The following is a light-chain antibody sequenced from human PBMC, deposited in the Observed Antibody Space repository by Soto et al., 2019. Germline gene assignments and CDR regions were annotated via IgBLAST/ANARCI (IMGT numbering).Light chain of an antibody. Sequence: DIQLTQSPSFLSASVGGRVTITCRASQAISSHLAWYQQKPGKAPNLLIYGASTLQSGVPSRFSGSGSGTQFTLTISSLQPEDFATYYCQQLNSYPLTFGPGTTVEIK. CDR2: GAS. V-gene: IGKV1-9*01. CDR3: QQLNSYPLT. CDR1: QAISSH. J-gene: IGKJ3*01.